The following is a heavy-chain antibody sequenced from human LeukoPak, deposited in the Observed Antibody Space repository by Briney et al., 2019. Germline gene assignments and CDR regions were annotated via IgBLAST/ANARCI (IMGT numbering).Heavy chain of an antibody. J-gene: IGHJ4*02. CDR1: GFTFSTYA. Sequence: GRSLRLSSAASGFTFSTYAMTWVRQAPGKGLEWVSGSADNTYYADSVKGRFTISRDNSKNTLYLQMNSLRVEDTAVYYCAKVRNTTTWYLGDWGQGTLVTVSS. CDR3: AKVRNTTTWYLGD. CDR2: SADNT. D-gene: IGHD6-13*01. V-gene: IGHV3-23*01.